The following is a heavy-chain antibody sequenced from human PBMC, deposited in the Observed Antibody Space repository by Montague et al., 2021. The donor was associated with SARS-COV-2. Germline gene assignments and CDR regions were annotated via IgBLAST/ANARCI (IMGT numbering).Heavy chain of an antibody. CDR2: IYYRGST. V-gene: IGHV4-39*01. CDR1: GGSISSSSYY. J-gene: IGHJ4*02. CDR3: ATQEDPSGWIPGPFDF. D-gene: IGHD6-19*01. Sequence: SETRSLTCTVSGGSISSSSYYWAWIRQPPGKGLEWIGSIYYRGSTYYNLSLKSRVFISVDTSKNQLSLTLTSVTAADTAVYYCATQEDPSGWIPGPFDFWGQGTLLSVSS.